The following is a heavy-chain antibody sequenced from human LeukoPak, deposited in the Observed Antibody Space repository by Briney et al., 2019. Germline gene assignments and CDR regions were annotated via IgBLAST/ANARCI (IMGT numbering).Heavy chain of an antibody. J-gene: IGHJ4*02. D-gene: IGHD3-16*01. CDR2: ISPTGSTT. Sequence: GGSLRLSCTASGFSFSGHWMHWARQLPGKGLVWVSRISPTGSTTSYADSVKGRFTVSRDNAKNTLYLQMNSLRAEDTAVYYCAKGPGGSVRAHFDYWGQGTLVTVSS. CDR1: GFSFSGHW. V-gene: IGHV3-74*01. CDR3: AKGPGGSVRAHFDY.